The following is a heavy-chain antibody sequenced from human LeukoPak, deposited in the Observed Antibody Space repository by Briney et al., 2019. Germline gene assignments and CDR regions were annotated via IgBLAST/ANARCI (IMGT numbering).Heavy chain of an antibody. V-gene: IGHV4-39*01. CDR1: GGSISSSSYY. CDR2: IYYSGST. D-gene: IGHD1-14*01. Sequence: PSETLSLTCTVSGGSISSSSYYWGWIRQPPGKGLEWIGSIYYSGSTYYNPSLKSRVTISVDTSKNQFSLKLSSVTAAGTAVYYCAPFPPITGFDYWGQGTLVTVSS. J-gene: IGHJ4*02. CDR3: APFPPITGFDY.